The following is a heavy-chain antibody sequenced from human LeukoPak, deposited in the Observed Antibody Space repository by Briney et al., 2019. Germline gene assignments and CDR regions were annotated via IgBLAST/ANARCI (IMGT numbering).Heavy chain of an antibody. Sequence: SETLSLTCAVSGGSISSGGYYWSWIRQPPGKGLEWIGYICHSGSTYYNPSLKSRVTISVDRSKNHFSLRLSSVTAADTAVYYCAGLHDSSGYYPEYNGMDVWGQGTTVTVSS. D-gene: IGHD3-22*01. J-gene: IGHJ6*02. CDR3: AGLHDSSGYYPEYNGMDV. CDR2: ICHSGST. V-gene: IGHV4-30-2*01. CDR1: GGSISSGGYY.